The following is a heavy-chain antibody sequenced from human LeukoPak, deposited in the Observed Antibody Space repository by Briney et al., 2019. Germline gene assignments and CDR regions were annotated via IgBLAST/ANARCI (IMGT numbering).Heavy chain of an antibody. CDR2: IWYDGSNK. CDR1: GYTLTELS. CDR3: ARGIGLIDY. V-gene: IGHV3-33*01. J-gene: IGHJ4*02. Sequence: SCKVSGYTLTELSMHWVRQAPGKGLEWVAVIWYDGSNKYYADSVKGRFTISRDNSKNTLYLQMNSLRAEDTAVYYCARGIGLIDYWGQGTLVTVS. D-gene: IGHD1-26*01.